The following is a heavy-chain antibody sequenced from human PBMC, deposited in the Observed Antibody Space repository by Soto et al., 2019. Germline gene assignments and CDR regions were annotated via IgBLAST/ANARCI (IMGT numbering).Heavy chain of an antibody. Sequence: GASVKVSCKASGYTFTSYGISWVRQAPGQGLEWMGWISAYNGNTNYAQKLQGRVTMTTDTSTSTAYMGLRSLRSDDTAVYYCARAGKITIFGVVIIDFDYWGQGTLVTVSS. J-gene: IGHJ4*02. CDR2: ISAYNGNT. D-gene: IGHD3-3*01. CDR3: ARAGKITIFGVVIIDFDY. CDR1: GYTFTSYG. V-gene: IGHV1-18*01.